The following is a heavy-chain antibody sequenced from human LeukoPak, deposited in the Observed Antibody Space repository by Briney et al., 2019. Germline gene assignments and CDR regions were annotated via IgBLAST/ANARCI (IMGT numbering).Heavy chain of an antibody. Sequence: SETLSPTCTVSGASISNYYLSWIRQPPGKGLEWIGSLYYSGSAIYNPSLKSRVTISIDTSKNQFSLKLSSVTAADTAVYYCARHGVGRGGDFDYWGQGTLVTVSS. CDR2: LYYSGSA. D-gene: IGHD3-10*01. CDR3: ARHGVGRGGDFDY. V-gene: IGHV4-59*08. CDR1: GASISNYY. J-gene: IGHJ4*02.